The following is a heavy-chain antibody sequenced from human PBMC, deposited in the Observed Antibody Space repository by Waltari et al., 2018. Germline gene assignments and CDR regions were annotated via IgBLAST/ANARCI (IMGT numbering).Heavy chain of an antibody. CDR2: ISGSGGST. CDR3: AKPFRGYCSGGSCESPPGY. Sequence: EVQLLESGGGLVQPGGSLRLSCAASGFTFSSYAMSWVRQAPGKGLEWVSAISGSGGSTYYADSVKGRFTISRDNSKNTLYLQMNSLRAEDTAVYYCAKPFRGYCSGGSCESPPGYWGQGTLVTVSS. D-gene: IGHD2-15*01. V-gene: IGHV3-23*01. J-gene: IGHJ4*02. CDR1: GFTFSSYA.